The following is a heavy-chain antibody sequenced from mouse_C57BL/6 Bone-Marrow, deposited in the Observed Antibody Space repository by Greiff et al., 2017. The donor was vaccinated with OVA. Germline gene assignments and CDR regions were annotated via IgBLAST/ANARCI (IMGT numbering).Heavy chain of an antibody. J-gene: IGHJ3*01. Sequence: EVNLVESGGDLVKPGGSLKLSCAASGFTFSSYGMSWVRQTPDKRLEWVATISSGGSYTYYPDSVKGRFTISRDNAKNTLYLQMSSLKSEDTAMYYCARGGYYFSWFAYWGQGTLVTVSA. CDR2: ISSGGSYT. CDR3: ARGGYYFSWFAY. CDR1: GFTFSSYG. V-gene: IGHV5-6*01. D-gene: IGHD1-1*01.